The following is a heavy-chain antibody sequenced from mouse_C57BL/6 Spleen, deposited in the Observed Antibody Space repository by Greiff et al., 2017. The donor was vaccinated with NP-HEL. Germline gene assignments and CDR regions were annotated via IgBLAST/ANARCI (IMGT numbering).Heavy chain of an antibody. D-gene: IGHD1-1*01. CDR2: ISYDGSN. Sequence: DVKLQESGPGLVKPSQSLSLTCSVTGYSITSGYYWNWIRQFPGNKLEWMGYISYDGSNNYNPSLKNRISITRDTSKNQFFLKLNSVTTEDTATYYCARDHYGSSRWGQGTLVTVSA. CDR3: ARDHYGSSR. V-gene: IGHV3-6*01. CDR1: GYSITSGYY. J-gene: IGHJ3*01.